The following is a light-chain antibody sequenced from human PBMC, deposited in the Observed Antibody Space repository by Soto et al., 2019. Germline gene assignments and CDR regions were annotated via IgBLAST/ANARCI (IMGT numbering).Light chain of an antibody. Sequence: EIVLTQSPGTLSLSAGERATLSCRASQSVSSSYLAWYQQRPGQAPRLLISGASRRATGIPDRFSGSGSGTEFTLTISRLESEDFAVYYWQEYDSSSWTFGQGTKVEIK. CDR1: QSVSSSY. J-gene: IGKJ1*01. V-gene: IGKV3-20*01. CDR2: GAS. CDR3: QEYDSSSWT.